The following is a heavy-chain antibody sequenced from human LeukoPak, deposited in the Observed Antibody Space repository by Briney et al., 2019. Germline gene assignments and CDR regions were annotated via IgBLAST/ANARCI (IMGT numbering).Heavy chain of an antibody. CDR3: ARQSGNFVYFDY. CDR2: ISSGGST. J-gene: IGHJ4*02. V-gene: IGHV3-53*01. CDR1: GFTDSSKY. Sequence: GSLRLSCAASGFTDSSKYMSWLRHAPGKGLEWVSVISSGGSTYYADSVKGRFTISRDNSNNTLYLQISSLSAEDTAVYYCARQSGNFVYFDYWGQGTLVTVSS. D-gene: IGHD1-26*01.